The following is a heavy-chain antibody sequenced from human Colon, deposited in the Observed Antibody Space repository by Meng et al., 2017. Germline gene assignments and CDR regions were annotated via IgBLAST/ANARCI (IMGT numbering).Heavy chain of an antibody. CDR1: GDSVSSNSAA. Sequence: QVQLHQQGPGLVRPAQTPPLTCAISGDSVSSNSAAWNWIRQSPSRGLEWLGRTYYRSKWYNDYAVSVKSRITINPDTSKNQFSLQLNSVTPEDTAVYYCARDSSSSAYSPFDYWGQGTLVTVSS. CDR3: ARDSSSSAYSPFDY. J-gene: IGHJ4*02. D-gene: IGHD3-22*01. CDR2: TYYRSKWYN. V-gene: IGHV6-1*01.